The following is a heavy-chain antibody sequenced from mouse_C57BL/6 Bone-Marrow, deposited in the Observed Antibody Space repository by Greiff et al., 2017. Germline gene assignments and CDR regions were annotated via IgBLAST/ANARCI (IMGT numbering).Heavy chain of an antibody. Sequence: QVQLQQSGAELVRPGASVTLSCKASGYTFTDYEMHWVKQTPVHGLEWIGAIDPETGGTAYNQKFKGKAILTADKSSSTAYMELRSLTSEDSAVYYCTRRTTVVATGGDYWGQGTTLTVSS. CDR3: TRRTTVVATGGDY. V-gene: IGHV1-15*01. CDR2: IDPETGGT. J-gene: IGHJ2*01. CDR1: GYTFTDYE. D-gene: IGHD1-1*01.